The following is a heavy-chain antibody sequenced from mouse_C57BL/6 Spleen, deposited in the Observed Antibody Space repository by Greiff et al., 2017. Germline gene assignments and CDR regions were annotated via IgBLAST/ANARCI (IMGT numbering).Heavy chain of an antibody. J-gene: IGHJ2*01. CDR2: INPNNGGT. V-gene: IGHV1-22*01. Sequence: VQLQQSGPELVKPGASVKMSCKASGYTFTDYNMHWVQQSHGKSLEWIGYINPNNGGTSYNQKFKGKATLTVNKASSTAYMQLRSLTSEDSAVYYCARSNRLREGYFDYWGQGTTLTVSS. CDR3: ARSNRLREGYFDY. CDR1: GYTFTDYN.